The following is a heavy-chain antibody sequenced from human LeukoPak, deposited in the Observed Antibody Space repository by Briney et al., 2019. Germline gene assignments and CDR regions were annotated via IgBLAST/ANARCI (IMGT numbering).Heavy chain of an antibody. CDR1: GFSFSSYW. CDR3: ASVRVVSGSAANFDN. D-gene: IGHD3-10*02. V-gene: IGHV3-74*03. CDR2: INTDGSDT. J-gene: IGHJ4*02. Sequence: GSLRLPCAASGFSFSSYWMHWVRQVPGKGLVWVSRINTDGSDTKYADSVKGRFTISRDNAKNTLYLEMNSLRAEDTAVYYCASVRVVSGSAANFDNWGQGTLVTVSS.